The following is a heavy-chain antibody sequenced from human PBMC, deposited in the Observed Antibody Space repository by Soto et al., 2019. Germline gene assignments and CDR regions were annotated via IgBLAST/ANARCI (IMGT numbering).Heavy chain of an antibody. J-gene: IGHJ4*02. CDR2: ISYDGSDE. Sequence: GGSLRLSCAASGFTFSSYAMHWVRQAPGKGLEWVAFISYDGSDEYYADSVKGRFTISRDNSKNTLYLQVNSLRIEDTAVYYCARYRSRVVVAPGYWGQGTLVTVSS. D-gene: IGHD2-15*01. CDR3: ARYRSRVVVAPGY. V-gene: IGHV3-30-3*01. CDR1: GFTFSSYA.